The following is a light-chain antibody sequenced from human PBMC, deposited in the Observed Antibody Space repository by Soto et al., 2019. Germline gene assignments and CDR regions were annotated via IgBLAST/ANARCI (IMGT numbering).Light chain of an antibody. V-gene: IGKV3D-15*01. J-gene: IGKJ5*01. CDR1: QSVSSN. CDR2: AAS. CDR3: QQYNNWPPIT. Sequence: TVMTQSPATRSVSPGERATLSCRASQSVSSNLAWYQQKPGQAPRLLIYAASTRATGVPARFSGSGSGTEFTLTISSLQSEDFAVYYCQQYNNWPPITFGQGTRLEIK.